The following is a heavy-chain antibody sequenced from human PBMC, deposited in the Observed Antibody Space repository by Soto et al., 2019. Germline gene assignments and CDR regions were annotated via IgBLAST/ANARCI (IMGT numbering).Heavy chain of an antibody. CDR1: GGSISSGDYY. CDR2: IYYSGST. J-gene: IGHJ6*02. D-gene: IGHD2-8*01. V-gene: IGHV4-30-4*01. Sequence: QVQLQESGPGLVKPSQTLSLTCTVSGGSISSGDYYWSWIRQPPGKGLEWIGYIYYSGSTYYNPSLKSRVTISVDTSKNQFSLKLSSVTAADTAVYYCATYCTNGVCPQWGMDVWGQGTTVTVSS. CDR3: ATYCTNGVCPQWGMDV.